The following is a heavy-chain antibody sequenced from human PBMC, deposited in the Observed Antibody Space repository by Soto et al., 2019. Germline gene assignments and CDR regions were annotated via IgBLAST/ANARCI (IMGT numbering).Heavy chain of an antibody. CDR2: IYYSGST. CDR3: ARLLYCSSKSCYTTWWFDP. J-gene: IGHJ5*02. Sequence: SETLSLTCTVSGGSISSSSYYWGWIRQPPGKGPEWIGSIYYSGSTYYNPSLKSRVTISVDTSKNQFSLKLSSVTAADTAVYYCARLLYCSSKSCYTTWWFDPWGQGNLVTVSS. D-gene: IGHD2-2*02. CDR1: GGSISSSSYY. V-gene: IGHV4-39*01.